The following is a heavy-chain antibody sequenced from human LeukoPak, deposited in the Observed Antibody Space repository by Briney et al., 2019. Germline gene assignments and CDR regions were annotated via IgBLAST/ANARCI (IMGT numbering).Heavy chain of an antibody. CDR1: GFTFSSYG. D-gene: IGHD3-10*01. CDR2: TASDGSHK. CDR3: AKKQPGSHYNLPDH. V-gene: IGHV3-30*18. Sequence: GGSLRLSCAASGFTFSSYGMHWARQAPGKGLEWVAVTASDGSHKYYADSVKGRFTISRDNSKNTLYLQMDSLTPEDTAVYYCAKKQPGSHYNLPDHWGQGTLVTVSS. J-gene: IGHJ5*02.